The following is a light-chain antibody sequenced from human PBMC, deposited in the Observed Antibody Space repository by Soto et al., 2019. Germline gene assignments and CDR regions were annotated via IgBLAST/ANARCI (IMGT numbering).Light chain of an antibody. Sequence: QAVVTQQPSLSVSPGRTVTITCTSSSGQVGSGFYVHWVQQNPGPAPRTLIYSTTNKHSWTPARFSGSLLGTTAALTLSGVEHEDDDYCYCLLYYGGAYVFGAGTKVTVL. J-gene: IGLJ1*01. CDR2: STT. CDR3: LLYYGGAYV. V-gene: IGLV7-43*01. CDR1: SGQVGSGFY.